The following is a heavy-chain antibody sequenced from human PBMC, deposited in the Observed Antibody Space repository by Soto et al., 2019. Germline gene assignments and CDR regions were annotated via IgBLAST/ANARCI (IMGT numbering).Heavy chain of an antibody. D-gene: IGHD3-22*01. CDR1: GGSISSSSYY. V-gene: IGHV4-39*01. CDR3: ARLYYYDSSGFDP. CDR2: IYYSGST. J-gene: IGHJ5*02. Sequence: PSETLSLTCTVSGGSISSSSYYWGWIRQPPGKGLEWIGSIYYSGSTYYNPSLKSRVTISVDTSKNQFSLKLSSVTAADTAVYYCARLYYYDSSGFDPWGQGTLVTVSS.